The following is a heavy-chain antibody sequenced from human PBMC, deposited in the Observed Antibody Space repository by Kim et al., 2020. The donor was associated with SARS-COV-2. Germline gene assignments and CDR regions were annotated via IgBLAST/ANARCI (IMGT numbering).Heavy chain of an antibody. J-gene: IGHJ5*02. Sequence: GESLKISCKGSGYSFTSYWISWVRQMPGKGLEWMGRIDPSDSYTNYSPSFQGHVTISADKSISTAYLQWSSLKASDTAMYYCARCRYFPWSNEVNWFDPWGQGTLVTVSS. D-gene: IGHD3-16*01. CDR2: IDPSDSYT. V-gene: IGHV5-10-1*01. CDR1: GYSFTSYW. CDR3: ARCRYFPWSNEVNWFDP.